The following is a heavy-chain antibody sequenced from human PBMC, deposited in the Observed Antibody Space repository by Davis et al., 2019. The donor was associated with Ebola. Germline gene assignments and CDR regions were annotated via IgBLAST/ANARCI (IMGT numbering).Heavy chain of an antibody. CDR2: IWYDGSNK. Sequence: PGGSLRLSCAASGFTFSSYSMNWVRQAPGKGLEWVAVIWYDGSNKYYADSVKGRFTISRDNSKNTLYLQMNSLRAEDTAVYYCARDTQYSSSWFYYYYYMDVWGKGTTVTVSS. D-gene: IGHD6-13*01. CDR3: ARDTQYSSSWFYYYYYMDV. CDR1: GFTFSSYS. J-gene: IGHJ6*03. V-gene: IGHV3-33*08.